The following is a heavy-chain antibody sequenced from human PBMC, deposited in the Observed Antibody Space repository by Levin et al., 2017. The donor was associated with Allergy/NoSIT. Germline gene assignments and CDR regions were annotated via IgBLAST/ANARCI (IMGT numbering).Heavy chain of an antibody. CDR2: IYSGGST. CDR3: ARASSGGLLWFGESSYYFDY. V-gene: IGHV3-66*01. CDR1: GFTVSSNY. Sequence: GGSLRLSCAASGFTVSSNYMSWVRQAPGKGLEWVSVIYSGGSTYYADSVKGRFTISRDNSKNTLYLQMNSLRAEDTAVYYCARASSGGLLWFGESSYYFDYWGQGTLVTVSS. J-gene: IGHJ4*02. D-gene: IGHD3-10*01.